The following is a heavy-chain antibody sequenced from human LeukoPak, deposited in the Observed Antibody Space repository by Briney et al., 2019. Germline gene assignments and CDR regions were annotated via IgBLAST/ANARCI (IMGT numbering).Heavy chain of an antibody. J-gene: IGHJ4*02. D-gene: IGHD4/OR15-4a*01. CDR1: GFTFNSYW. V-gene: IGHV3-74*01. Sequence: GGSLRLSCAASGFTFNSYWMHWVRQVPGKGLVCVSRITSDGSSTSYADSVRGRFTISRDNAKNTVYLQMNSLRAEDTAVYYCARDLTGSVFDFWGQGTLVTVSS. CDR2: ITSDGSST. CDR3: ARDLTGSVFDF.